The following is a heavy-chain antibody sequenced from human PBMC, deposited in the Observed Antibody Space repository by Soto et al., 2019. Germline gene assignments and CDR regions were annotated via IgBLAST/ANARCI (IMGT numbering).Heavy chain of an antibody. V-gene: IGHV2-5*02. J-gene: IGHJ6*02. CDR3: AYSRCGGDCLQSYSSHYHYGLDV. Sequence: QITLKESGPTLVKPTQTLTLTCTISGFSLNTGGVGVGWIRQPPGKALEWLALFYWDDDKRYSPSLESRMTITKDTSKNQVVLTMTNRDPVDTATYYCAYSRCGGDCLQSYSSHYHYGLDVWGQGTTVTVSS. D-gene: IGHD2-21*02. CDR2: FYWDDDK. CDR1: GFSLNTGGVG.